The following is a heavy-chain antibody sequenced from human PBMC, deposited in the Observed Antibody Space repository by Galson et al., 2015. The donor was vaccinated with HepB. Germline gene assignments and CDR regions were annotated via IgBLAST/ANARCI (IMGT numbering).Heavy chain of an antibody. Sequence: SCKASGYTFTMYAMHWVRQAPGQRPEWMGWINVGNGNTKYSQKFQGRVTITSDTSASTAYLELGSLKSEDTAVYYCARSGRFGIAAADHGLYWGQGTLVTVSS. CDR2: INVGNGNT. V-gene: IGHV1-3*01. J-gene: IGHJ4*02. D-gene: IGHD6-13*01. CDR3: ARSGRFGIAAADHGLY. CDR1: GYTFTMYA.